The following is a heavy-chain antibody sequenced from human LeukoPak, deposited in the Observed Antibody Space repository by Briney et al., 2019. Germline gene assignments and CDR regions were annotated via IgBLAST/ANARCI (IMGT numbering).Heavy chain of an antibody. CDR1: GYSISSGYY. Sequence: SETLSLTCTVSGYSISSGYYWGWIRQPPGKGLEWIGTIYQSGITYYKPSLKSRVTISVDTSKNQFSLRLISVTAADTAVYYCARVGTTVVTQGMDSWGQGTLVTVSS. CDR3: ARVGTTVVTQGMDS. D-gene: IGHD4-23*01. J-gene: IGHJ4*02. CDR2: IYQSGIT. V-gene: IGHV4-38-2*02.